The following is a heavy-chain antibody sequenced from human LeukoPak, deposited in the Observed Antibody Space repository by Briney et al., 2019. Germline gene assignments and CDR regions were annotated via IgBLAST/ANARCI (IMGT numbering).Heavy chain of an antibody. D-gene: IGHD2-21*02. CDR1: GYTFTSYD. J-gene: IGHJ4*02. CDR3: ARGGFAYCGGDCSNFDY. V-gene: IGHV1-8*01. CDR2: MNPNSGNT. Sequence: ASVKVSCKASGYTFTSYDINWVRQATGQGLEWMGWMNPNSGNTGYAQKFQGRVTMTRNTSISTAYMELSSLRSEDTAVYYCARGGFAYCGGDCSNFDYWGQGTLVTVSS.